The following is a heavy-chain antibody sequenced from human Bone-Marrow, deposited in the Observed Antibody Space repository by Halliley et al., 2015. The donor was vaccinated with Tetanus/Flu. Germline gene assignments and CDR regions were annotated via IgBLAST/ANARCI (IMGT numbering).Heavy chain of an antibody. CDR2: IYHTGNS. J-gene: IGHJ3*01. Sequence: TLSLTCSISGGSISGDYSWSWIRQPPGKGLEWIGYIYHTGNSYYNPSLTSRLTISIDRSKNQISLKLTSVTAADTAVYYCASGTLLDAFDVWGPGTRVTVSS. CDR3: ASGTLLDAFDV. CDR1: GGSISGDYS. V-gene: IGHV4-30-2*01.